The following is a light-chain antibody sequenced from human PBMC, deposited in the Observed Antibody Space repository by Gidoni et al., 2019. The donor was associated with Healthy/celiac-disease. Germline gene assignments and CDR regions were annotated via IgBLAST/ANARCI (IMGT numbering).Light chain of an antibody. CDR3: PHLSTWPIT. V-gene: IGKV3-11*01. J-gene: IGKJ5*01. CDR2: DAS. CDR1: QSVSSY. Sequence: EMVLTQSPATRSLSPGERATLSCRASQSVSSYLAWYLQKPGQAPRLLIYDASNRATGIPARFSVSGSGTDFPLPLRRLEPDSFSVYSCPHLSTWPITFGQGTRLEI.